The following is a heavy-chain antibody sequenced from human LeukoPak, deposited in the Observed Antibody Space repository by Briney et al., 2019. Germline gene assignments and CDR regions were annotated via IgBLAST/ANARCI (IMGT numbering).Heavy chain of an antibody. Sequence: GGSLRLSCAASGFTFSSYAMSWVRQAPGKGLEWVSAVSGISNGTYYADSVKGRFTISRDNSKNTLYLLMNSLRAEDTAVYYCAKWGCSGGSCYPFAHWGQGTLVTVSS. CDR1: GFTFSSYA. CDR3: AKWGCSGGSCYPFAH. CDR2: VSGISNGT. D-gene: IGHD2-15*01. J-gene: IGHJ4*02. V-gene: IGHV3-23*01.